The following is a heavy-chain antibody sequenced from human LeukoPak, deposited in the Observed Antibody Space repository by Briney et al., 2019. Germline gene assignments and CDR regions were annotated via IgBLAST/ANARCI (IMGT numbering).Heavy chain of an antibody. CDR1: GGSISDYY. J-gene: IGHJ4*02. CDR3: ARHSLFGVVIYYFDY. CDR2: MDYSGST. V-gene: IGHV4-59*08. Sequence: PSETLSLTCTVSGGSISDYYWTWIRQSPGTGLEWIGYMDYSGSTAYNPSLKSRVTISVDTSKNQFSLKLSSVTAADTAVYYCARHSLFGVVIYYFDYWGQGTLVTVSS. D-gene: IGHD3-3*02.